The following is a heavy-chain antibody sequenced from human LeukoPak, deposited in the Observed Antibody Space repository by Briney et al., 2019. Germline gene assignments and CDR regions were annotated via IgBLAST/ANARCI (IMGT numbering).Heavy chain of an antibody. Sequence: GGSLRLSCAASGFTFSSYEMNWVRQAPGKGLEWVSYISSSGSTIYYAVSVKGRFTISRDNAKNSLYLQMNSMRAEDTAVYYCARDVWGTTPGPNWGQGTLVTVSS. V-gene: IGHV3-48*03. D-gene: IGHD2/OR15-2a*01. CDR1: GFTFSSYE. CDR2: ISSSGSTI. J-gene: IGHJ4*02. CDR3: ARDVWGTTPGPN.